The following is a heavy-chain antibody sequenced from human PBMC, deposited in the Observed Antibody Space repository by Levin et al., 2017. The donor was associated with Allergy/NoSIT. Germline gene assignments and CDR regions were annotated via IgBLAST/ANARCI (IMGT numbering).Heavy chain of an antibody. CDR1: GFTFSDAW. CDR3: TTRQTTIVGSSTTNFLPRDYYGMDV. V-gene: IGHV3-15*01. Sequence: SCAASGFTFSDAWMNWVRQPPGKGLEWVGRIKSSADGGTIDYTAPVKGRFTISRDDSKNTLLLQMNSLKTDDTAVYYCTTRQTTIVGSSTTNFLPRDYYGMDVWGQGTTVTVSS. J-gene: IGHJ6*02. D-gene: IGHD2-2*01. CDR2: IKSSADGGTI.